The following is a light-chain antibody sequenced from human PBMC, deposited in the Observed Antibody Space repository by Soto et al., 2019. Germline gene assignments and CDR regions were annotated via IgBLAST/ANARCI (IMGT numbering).Light chain of an antibody. CDR1: QSVSSN. Sequence: ETVMTQSPVTLFVSPGESATLSCRASQSVSSNLAWYQQKSGQAPRLLIYGASSRATGIPARFSGSGSGTDFTLTISSLQSEDFAVYDCQHYNYWPPKTFGQGTKVDIK. CDR3: QHYNYWPPKT. V-gene: IGKV3-15*01. J-gene: IGKJ1*01. CDR2: GAS.